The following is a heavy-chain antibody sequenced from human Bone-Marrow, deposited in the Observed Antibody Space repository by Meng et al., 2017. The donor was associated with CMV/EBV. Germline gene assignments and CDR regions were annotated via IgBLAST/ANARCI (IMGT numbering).Heavy chain of an antibody. CDR3: ARGLAAPGY. V-gene: IGHV4-34*01. Sequence: SETLSLTCAVYGGSFSGHYWNWIRQPPGRDLEWIGEINHSGSTNYNPSLKSRVTLSVDTSKNQFSLKLSSVTAADTAVYYCARGLAAPGYWGQGTLVTVSS. CDR2: INHSGST. J-gene: IGHJ4*02. D-gene: IGHD6-13*01. CDR1: GGSFSGHY.